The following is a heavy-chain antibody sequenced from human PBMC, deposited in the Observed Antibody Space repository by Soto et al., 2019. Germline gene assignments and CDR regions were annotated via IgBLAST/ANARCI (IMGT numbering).Heavy chain of an antibody. Sequence: QVQLVESGGGVVQPGRSLRLSCAASGFTFSSYGMHWVRQAPGKGLEWVAVISYDGSNKYYADSVKGRFTIYRDNSKHTLYLQMTRLRAEDTAVYYCAKAITMYYDFWSGNSGMDVWGQGTTFTVSS. CDR3: AKAITMYYDFWSGNSGMDV. V-gene: IGHV3-30*18. J-gene: IGHJ6*01. CDR2: ISYDGSNK. D-gene: IGHD3-3*01. CDR1: GFTFSSYG.